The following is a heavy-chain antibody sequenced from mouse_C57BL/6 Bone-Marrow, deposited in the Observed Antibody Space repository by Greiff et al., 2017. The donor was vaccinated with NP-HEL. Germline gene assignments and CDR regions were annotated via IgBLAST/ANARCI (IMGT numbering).Heavy chain of an antibody. CDR3: ASRRREYFDV. J-gene: IGHJ1*03. CDR1: GFSLTSYG. Sequence: QVQLQQSGPGLVQPSQSLSITCTVSGFSLTSYGVHWVRQSPGKGLEWLGVIWRGGSTAFNAAFMSRLSITKDNSKGQVFFKMNSLEADDTAIYYCASRRREYFDVWGTGTTVTVSS. V-gene: IGHV2-5*01. CDR2: IWRGGST.